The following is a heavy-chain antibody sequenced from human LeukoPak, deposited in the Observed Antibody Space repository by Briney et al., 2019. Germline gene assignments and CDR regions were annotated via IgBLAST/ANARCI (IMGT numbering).Heavy chain of an antibody. CDR1: GVSISSDNYQ. V-gene: IGHV4-30-4*01. CDR2: INYSGST. D-gene: IGHD3-10*01. J-gene: IGHJ5*02. Sequence: PSQTLSLTCTVSGVSISSDNYQWSWIRQPPGKGLEWIGYINYSGSTYYNPSLKSRVTISVDTSKNHFSLKLSSVTAADTAVYYCARYGSGSTWFDPWGQGTLVTVSS. CDR3: ARYGSGSTWFDP.